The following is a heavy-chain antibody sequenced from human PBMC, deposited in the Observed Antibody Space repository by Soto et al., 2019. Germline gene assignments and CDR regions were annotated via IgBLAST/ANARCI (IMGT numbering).Heavy chain of an antibody. CDR1: GYTFTGYY. CDR3: ARGVAARLKGNWFDP. V-gene: IGHV1-2*02. CDR2: INPNSGGT. Sequence: ASVKVSFKASGYTFTGYYMHWLRQAPGQGLEWMGWINPNSGGTNYAQKFQGRVTMTRDTSISTAYMELSRLRSDDTAVYYCARGVAARLKGNWFDPWGQGTLVTVSS. J-gene: IGHJ5*02. D-gene: IGHD6-6*01.